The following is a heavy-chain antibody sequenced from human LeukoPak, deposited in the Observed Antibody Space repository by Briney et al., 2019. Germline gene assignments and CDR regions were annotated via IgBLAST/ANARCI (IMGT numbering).Heavy chain of an antibody. J-gene: IGHJ3*02. Sequence: ASVKVSCKVSGYTLTELSMHWVRQAPGKGLEWMGGFDPEDGETIYAQKFQGRVTMTEDTSTDTAYMELSSLRSDDTAVYYCARDRPKYYYDSSGYYYDAFDIWGQGTMVTVSS. CDR3: ARDRPKYYYDSSGYYYDAFDI. V-gene: IGHV1-24*01. CDR2: FDPEDGET. CDR1: GYTLTELS. D-gene: IGHD3-22*01.